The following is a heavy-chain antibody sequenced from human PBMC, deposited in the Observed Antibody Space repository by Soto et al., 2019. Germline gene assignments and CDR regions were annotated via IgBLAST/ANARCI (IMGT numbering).Heavy chain of an antibody. V-gene: IGHV1-2*02. CDR3: ARIKWGLHYSSGMDV. CDR1: GYTFSDYF. D-gene: IGHD2-15*01. Sequence: QVQLVQSGAEVKKSGASVKVSCKASGYTFSDYFIQWLRQAPGQGLEWVAWINPKTAATNYAKKFQDRVTLTSDTSFSTAYLELTRLRPDDTAVYYCARIKWGLHYSSGMDVWCQGTAVIVSS. J-gene: IGHJ6*02. CDR2: INPKTAAT.